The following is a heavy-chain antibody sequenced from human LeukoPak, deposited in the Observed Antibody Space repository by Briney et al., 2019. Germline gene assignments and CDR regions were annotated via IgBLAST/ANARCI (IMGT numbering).Heavy chain of an antibody. CDR1: VGSNSDYY. J-gene: IGHJ6*03. CDR2: NYYRGNT. CDR3: ARGDFCSKSNCYLRPMDV. Sequence: SETLSLTCTVCVGSNSDYYWNWIRQPPGKALEWSGYNYYRGNTNYNPSLKSQVPMSVDTAKNQFSLKLRSVNAADTAVYFCARGDFCSKSNCYLRPMDVWGKGTTATVSS. V-gene: IGHV4-59*01. D-gene: IGHD3-3*01.